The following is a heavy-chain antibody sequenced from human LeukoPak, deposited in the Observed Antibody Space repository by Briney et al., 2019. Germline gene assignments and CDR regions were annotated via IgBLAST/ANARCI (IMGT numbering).Heavy chain of an antibody. V-gene: IGHV1-8*01. Sequence: ASVEVSCKASGYTFTSYDINWVRQATGQGLEWMGWMNPNSGNTGYAQKFQGRVTMTRNTSISTAYMELSSLRSEDTAVYYCARGDYYDSSGISWFDPWGQGTLVTVSS. CDR3: ARGDYYDSSGISWFDP. J-gene: IGHJ5*02. CDR1: GYTFTSYD. CDR2: MNPNSGNT. D-gene: IGHD3-22*01.